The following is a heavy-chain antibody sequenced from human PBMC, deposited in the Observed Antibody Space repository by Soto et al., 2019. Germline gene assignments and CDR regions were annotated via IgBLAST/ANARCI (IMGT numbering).Heavy chain of an antibody. CDR2: IMPIIGTA. CDR1: GGTFSSHV. J-gene: IGHJ4*02. V-gene: IGHV1-69*01. D-gene: IGHD6-6*01. CDR3: ARDLEYRDGNISHLDY. Sequence: QVQLVQSGAEVKKSGSSVKVSCKASGGTFSSHVFNWVRQAPGQGLEWMGGIMPIIGTANYAQKCQGRVSITADESTSTAYMELSSLRSEDTAVYYCARDLEYRDGNISHLDYWGQGTLVTVSS.